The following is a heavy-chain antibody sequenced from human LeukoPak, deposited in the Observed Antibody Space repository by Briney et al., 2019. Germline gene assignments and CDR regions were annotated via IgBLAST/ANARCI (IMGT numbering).Heavy chain of an antibody. CDR3: ARGGTYNDILSFDP. Sequence: LETLSLTCTVSGGSIRSSSYYWGWIRQPPGKRLEWIGSIYYSGSTYYNPSLKSRVTISVDTSKNQFSLKLSSVTAADTAVYYCARGGTYNDILSFDPWGQGTLVTVSS. D-gene: IGHD3-9*01. CDR2: IYYSGST. V-gene: IGHV4-39*01. J-gene: IGHJ5*02. CDR1: GGSIRSSSYY.